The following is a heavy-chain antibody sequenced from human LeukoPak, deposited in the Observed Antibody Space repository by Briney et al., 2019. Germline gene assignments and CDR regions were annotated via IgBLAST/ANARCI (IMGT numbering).Heavy chain of an antibody. CDR2: IYTSGST. V-gene: IGHV4-61*02. D-gene: IGHD3-10*01. J-gene: IGHJ6*03. CDR1: GASITSGSYY. CDR3: ARLGRLGDYYGSGSHLRGEFYYHYYMDV. Sequence: PSETLSLTCTVSGASITSGSYYWSWIRQPAGKGLEWIGRIYTSGSTNYNPSLTSRVTISLDTSKNQFSLKLSSVTAADTAVYYCARLGRLGDYYGSGSHLRGEFYYHYYMDVWGRGTTVTVSS.